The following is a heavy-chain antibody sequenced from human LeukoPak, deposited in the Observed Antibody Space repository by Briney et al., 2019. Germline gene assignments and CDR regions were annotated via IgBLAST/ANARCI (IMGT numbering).Heavy chain of an antibody. Sequence: SETQSLTCGVSGGSISNTNWWAWVRPPPGKGLEWIGEVNLQASTNYNPSLKSRVDISVDKSENHISLKLTSVTAADTAVYYCAREGGPYRPLDYSGQGTLVTVAS. CDR1: GGSISNTNW. CDR2: VNLQAST. V-gene: IGHV4-4*02. J-gene: IGHJ4*02. CDR3: AREGGPYRPLDY.